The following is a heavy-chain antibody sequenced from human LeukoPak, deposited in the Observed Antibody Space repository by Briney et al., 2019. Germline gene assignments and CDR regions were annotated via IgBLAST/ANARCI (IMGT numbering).Heavy chain of an antibody. CDR3: ARAYYDFWSGYSREAFDI. CDR1: GYTFTGYY. CDR2: MNPNSGNT. D-gene: IGHD3-3*01. Sequence: ASVKVSCKASGYTFTGYYMHWARQATGQGLEWMGWMNPNSGNTGYAQKFQGRVTITRNTSISTAYMELSSLRSEDTAVYYCARAYYDFWSGYSREAFDIWGQGTMVTVSS. J-gene: IGHJ3*02. V-gene: IGHV1-8*03.